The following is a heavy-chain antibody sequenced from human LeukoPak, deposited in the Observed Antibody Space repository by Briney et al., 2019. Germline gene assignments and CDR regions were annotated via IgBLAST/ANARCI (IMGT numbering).Heavy chain of an antibody. CDR3: ARLRYSYANRAFDI. D-gene: IGHD5-18*01. J-gene: IGHJ3*02. V-gene: IGHV4-59*08. Sequence: SETLSLTCTVSGGSISSYYWSWIRQPPGKGLEWIGYIYYSGSTNYNPSLKSRVTISVDTSKNQFSLKLSSVTAADTAVYYCARLRYSYANRAFDIWGQGQWSPSLQ. CDR2: IYYSGST. CDR1: GGSISSYY.